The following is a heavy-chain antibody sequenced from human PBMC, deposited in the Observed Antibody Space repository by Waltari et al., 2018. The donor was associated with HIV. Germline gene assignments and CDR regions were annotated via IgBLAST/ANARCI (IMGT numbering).Heavy chain of an antibody. Sequence: QVQLVESGGGVVQPGRSLRLSCAASGFSMSTYGMHWVRQAPGKGVEWVALIGLDGRNEYYSDSVKGRLIISRDNSKSTLYLQMNSLRVEDTAVYFCARDQDYMGRLSYFDLWGRGTLVTVSS. CDR3: ARDQDYMGRLSYFDL. J-gene: IGHJ2*01. V-gene: IGHV3-33*01. CDR2: IGLDGRNE. CDR1: GFSMSTYG. D-gene: IGHD4-4*01.